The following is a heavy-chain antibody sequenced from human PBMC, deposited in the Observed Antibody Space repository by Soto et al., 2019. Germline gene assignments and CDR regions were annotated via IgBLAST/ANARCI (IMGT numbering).Heavy chain of an antibody. D-gene: IGHD1-26*01. Sequence: EVQLLESGGGLVQPGGSLRLSCAASGFTFTSYAMSWVRQAPGKGLEWVSAISGSGGSTYYADSVKGRFIISRDNSKNTLYLQMNSLRAEDTAVYYCAKVGPRWELYHWYFDLWGRGTLVTVSS. J-gene: IGHJ2*01. CDR3: AKVGPRWELYHWYFDL. CDR2: ISGSGGST. V-gene: IGHV3-23*01. CDR1: GFTFTSYA.